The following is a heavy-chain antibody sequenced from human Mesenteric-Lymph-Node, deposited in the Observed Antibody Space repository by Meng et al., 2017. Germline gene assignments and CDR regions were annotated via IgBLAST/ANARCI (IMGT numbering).Heavy chain of an antibody. J-gene: IGHJ4*02. CDR1: GYTFTSYL. V-gene: IGHV1-3*01. D-gene: IGHD1-26*01. Sequence: QVQLVKCGAEVKKPGDSVKVSSQSSGYTFTSYLMQWVRQAPGQRLEWMGWINAGNGNTKYSQKFQGRVTIARDTSASTAYMELSSLRSEDTAVYYCARSGNLDYWGQGTLVTVSS. CDR3: ARSGNLDY. CDR2: INAGNGNT.